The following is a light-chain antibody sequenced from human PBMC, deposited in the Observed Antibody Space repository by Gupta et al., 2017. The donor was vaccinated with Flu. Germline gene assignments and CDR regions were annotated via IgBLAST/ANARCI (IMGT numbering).Light chain of an antibody. J-gene: IGKJ4*01. CDR1: QNISNY. V-gene: IGKV1-27*01. CDR2: AAS. CDR3: QKYNSGPIP. Sequence: PSSLSVSVGDRVTITSRSSQNISNYLAWYQQKPGKAPKLLLYAASALPSGVPSRFSGSGYGTDFTLTISSLQPEDVATYYCQKYNSGPIPFGGGTKLEIK.